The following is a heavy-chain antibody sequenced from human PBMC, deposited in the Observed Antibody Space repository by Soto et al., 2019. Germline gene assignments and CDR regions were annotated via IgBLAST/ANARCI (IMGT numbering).Heavy chain of an antibody. CDR2: INPSGGST. V-gene: IGHV1-46*01. CDR1: GYTFTSYY. D-gene: IGHD3-3*01. J-gene: IGHJ6*02. Sequence: GASVKVSCKASGYTFTSYYMHWVRQAPGQGLEWMGIINPSGGSTSYAQKFQGRVTMTRDTSTSTVYMELSSLRSEDTAVYYCARGRHYDCPNYYGMDVWGQGTTVTVSS. CDR3: ARGRHYDCPNYYGMDV.